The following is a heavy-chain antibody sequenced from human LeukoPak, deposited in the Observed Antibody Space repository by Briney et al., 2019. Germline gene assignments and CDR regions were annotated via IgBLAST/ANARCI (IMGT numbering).Heavy chain of an antibody. Sequence: PSETLSLTCTVSGGSISSYYWSWIRQPPGKGLEWIGYIYYSGSTNYNPSLKSRVTISVDTSKNQFSLKLSSVTAADTAVYYCERVTKTYYYYMDVWGKGTTVTVSS. CDR2: IYYSGST. CDR3: ERVTKTYYYYMDV. V-gene: IGHV4-59*01. J-gene: IGHJ6*03. D-gene: IGHD2-2*01. CDR1: GGSISSYY.